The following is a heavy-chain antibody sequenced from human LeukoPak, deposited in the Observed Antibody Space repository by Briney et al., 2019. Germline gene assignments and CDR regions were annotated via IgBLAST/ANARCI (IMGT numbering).Heavy chain of an antibody. V-gene: IGHV4-59*08. CDR3: PRHSSWYYDFDY. CDR2: ISYSGNT. D-gene: IGHD6-13*01. Sequence: SETLSLSCSVSGGSIRSYYWSWIRQPPGKGLEWIGYISYSGNTNYNPSLKSRLTISVDLSTYQFSLKLTSVTGADTDVYYCPRHSSWYYDFDYWGQGTLVTVSS. J-gene: IGHJ4*02. CDR1: GGSIRSYY.